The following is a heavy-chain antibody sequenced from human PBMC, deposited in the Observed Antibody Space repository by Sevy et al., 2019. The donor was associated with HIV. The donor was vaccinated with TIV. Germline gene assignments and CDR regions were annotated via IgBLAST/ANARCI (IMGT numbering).Heavy chain of an antibody. CDR1: DSSINDGFSY. J-gene: IGHJ4*02. D-gene: IGHD3-10*01. CDR3: PSHLPGRGYYGSGPYYAIDY. CDR2: IHYSGAT. Sequence: SETLSLTCTVSDSSINDGFSYWGWIRQSPGKGLEWIGTIHYSGATDYNPSLKSRVTISADASNKHFSLKVTSVTAADTAIYYCPSHLPGRGYYGSGPYYAIDYWGQGALVTVSS. V-gene: IGHV4-39*02.